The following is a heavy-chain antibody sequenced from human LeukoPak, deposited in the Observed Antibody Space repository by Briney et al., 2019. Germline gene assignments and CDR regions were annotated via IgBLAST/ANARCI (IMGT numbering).Heavy chain of an antibody. Sequence: GGSLRLSCAASGFTFRSYWMSWVRQAPGKGLELVANIKQDGSEKYYVDSVKGRFTISRDNAKNSLYLQMNSLRAEDTAVYYCARAGNYYDSSGYYHPNYWGQGTLVTVSS. V-gene: IGHV3-7*01. CDR1: GFTFRSYW. CDR2: IKQDGSEK. D-gene: IGHD3-22*01. CDR3: ARAGNYYDSSGYYHPNY. J-gene: IGHJ4*02.